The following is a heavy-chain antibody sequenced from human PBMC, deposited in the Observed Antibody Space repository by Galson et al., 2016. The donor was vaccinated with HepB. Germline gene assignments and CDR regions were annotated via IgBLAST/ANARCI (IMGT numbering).Heavy chain of an antibody. J-gene: IGHJ5*01. Sequence: SLRLSCAASGFTFSTSYMHWVRQASGKGLEWVAIIWSDGSGDYADSVRGRFTISRDSSKSTLYLQMNSLRVDDTAVYYCVREGGCDSCQSGGFDSWGQGTLVTVSS. D-gene: IGHD2-2*01. V-gene: IGHV3-33*01. CDR3: VREGGCDSCQSGGFDS. CDR1: GFTFSTSY. CDR2: IWSDGSG.